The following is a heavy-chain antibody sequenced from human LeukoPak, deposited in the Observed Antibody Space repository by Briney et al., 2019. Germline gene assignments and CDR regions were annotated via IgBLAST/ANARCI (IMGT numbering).Heavy chain of an antibody. CDR1: GFTFSSYW. V-gene: IGHV3-7*01. J-gene: IGHJ4*02. CDR3: ASAYSAGWFSY. D-gene: IGHD6-13*01. CDR2: IKQDGSEK. Sequence: PGGSLRLSCAASGFTFSSYWMSWVRQAPGKGLEWVANIKQDGSEKYYVDSVKGRFTISRDNAKNSLYLQMNSLRDDDTAVYYCASAYSAGWFSYWGQGTPVIVSS.